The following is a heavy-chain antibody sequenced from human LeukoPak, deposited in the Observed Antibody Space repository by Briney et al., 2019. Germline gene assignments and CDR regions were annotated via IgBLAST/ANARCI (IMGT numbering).Heavy chain of an antibody. V-gene: IGHV3-30-3*01. Sequence: GGSLRLSCAASGFTFSSYAMHWVRQAPGKGLEWVAVISYDGSNKYYADSVKGRFTISRDNSKNTLYLQMNSLRAEDTAVYYCARDLGNTMKVYDVAFDIWGQGTMVTVSS. D-gene: IGHD3-22*01. CDR1: GFTFSSYA. CDR2: ISYDGSNK. J-gene: IGHJ3*02. CDR3: ARDLGNTMKVYDVAFDI.